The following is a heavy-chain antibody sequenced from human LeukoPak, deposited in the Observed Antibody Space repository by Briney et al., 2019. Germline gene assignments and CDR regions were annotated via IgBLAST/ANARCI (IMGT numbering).Heavy chain of an antibody. CDR1: GFTFSSYA. V-gene: IGHV3-23*01. J-gene: IGHJ4*02. D-gene: IGHD2-2*02. CDR3: AKVPAAIFAVYLDY. CDR2: ISGSGGST. Sequence: GGSLRLSCAASGFTFSSYAMSWVRQAPGKGLEWVPAISGSGGSTYYADSVKGRFTISRDNSKNTLYLQMNSLRAEDTAVYYCAKVPAAIFAVYLDYWGQGTLVTVSS.